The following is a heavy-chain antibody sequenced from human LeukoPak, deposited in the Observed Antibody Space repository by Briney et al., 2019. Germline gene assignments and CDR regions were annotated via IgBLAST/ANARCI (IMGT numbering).Heavy chain of an antibody. V-gene: IGHV3-30-3*01. CDR2: ISYDGSEK. CDR3: AREGSSGYYPS. Sequence: GSLRLSCAASGFTFSSYPMHWVRQAPGKGLEWVAVISYDGSEKHYADPVKGRFTISRDNSKNTLYLQMNSLRAEDTAVYYCAREGSSGYYPSWGQGILVTVSS. D-gene: IGHD3-22*01. CDR1: GFTFSSYP. J-gene: IGHJ4*02.